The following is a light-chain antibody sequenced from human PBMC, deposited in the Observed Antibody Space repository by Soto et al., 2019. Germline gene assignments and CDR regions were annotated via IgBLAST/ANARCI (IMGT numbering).Light chain of an antibody. V-gene: IGLV2-8*01. J-gene: IGLJ1*01. CDR3: QSYDSTLSARYV. CDR2: EVS. Sequence: QSVLTQPPSAAGSPGQSVTISCTGTSTDVGGYNYVSWYQQYPGKAPKLMIYEVSKRPSGVPDRFSGSKSGNTASLTVSGLQAEDEGDYYCQSYDSTLSARYVFGTGTKLTVL. CDR1: STDVGGYNY.